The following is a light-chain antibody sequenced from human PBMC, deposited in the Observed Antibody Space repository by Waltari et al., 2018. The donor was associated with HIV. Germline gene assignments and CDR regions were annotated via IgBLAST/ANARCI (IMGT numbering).Light chain of an antibody. CDR2: EVS. CDR1: TTDLRAYHF. Sequence: QSALPQTASVSGSPGQSITISCTGTTTDLRAYHFVSCYQHHQGKAPKLLFYEVSSRPSGVSNRFSGSKSGNTASLTISGLQADDEADYYCSSFTRSSQYVFGTGTKVTVL. J-gene: IGLJ1*01. V-gene: IGLV2-14*01. CDR3: SSFTRSSQYV.